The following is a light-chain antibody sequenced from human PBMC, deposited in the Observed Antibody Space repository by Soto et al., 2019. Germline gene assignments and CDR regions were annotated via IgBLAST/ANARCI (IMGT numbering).Light chain of an antibody. CDR2: GAS. Sequence: EIVLTQSPVTLSVSPGERATLSCTASQRIGSNLAWYQQEPGQAPRILIYGASTRATGIPDTFSGTGSATAFTLTISSLQSDDVAVYYCQQYYDWPQTFGQGTKVDIK. V-gene: IGKV3-15*01. J-gene: IGKJ1*01. CDR3: QQYYDWPQT. CDR1: QRIGSN.